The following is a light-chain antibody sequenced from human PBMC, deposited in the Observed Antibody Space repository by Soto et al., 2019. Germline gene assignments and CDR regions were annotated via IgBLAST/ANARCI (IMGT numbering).Light chain of an antibody. CDR3: QQSYSIPRP. V-gene: IGKV1-39*01. J-gene: IGKJ1*01. Sequence: DIQMTQSPSSLSASVGDRVTITCRASQSISSYLNWYQQKPGKAPKVLIYATSSLQSGVPSRFSGSGSGTDFTLTISSLQPEDFATYYCQQSYSIPRPFGQGTQVEIK. CDR1: QSISSY. CDR2: ATS.